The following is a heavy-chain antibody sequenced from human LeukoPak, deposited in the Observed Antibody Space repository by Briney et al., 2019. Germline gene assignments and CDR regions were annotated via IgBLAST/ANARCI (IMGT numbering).Heavy chain of an antibody. J-gene: IGHJ4*02. V-gene: IGHV4-39*01. D-gene: IGHD2-2*01. CDR2: IYYSGST. CDR1: GVSISSSSYN. Sequence: SKTLSLTCTVSGVSISSSSYNWGSIRQPPGKGLEWIGSIYYSGSTYYNPSLKSRVTISVDTSKNQFSLKLSSVTAADTAVYYCARRGVVVVPAAMRPFDYWGQGTLVTVSS. CDR3: ARRGVVVVPAAMRPFDY.